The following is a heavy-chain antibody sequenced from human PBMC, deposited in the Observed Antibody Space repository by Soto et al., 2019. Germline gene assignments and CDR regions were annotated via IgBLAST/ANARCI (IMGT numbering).Heavy chain of an antibody. V-gene: IGHV3-48*02. Sequence: GGSLRLSCAASGFTFSSYSMNWVRQAPGKGLEWVSYISGYTGTIYYADSVTGRFTISRDNARNSLFLQLNSLRDEDTAVYYCARLNNWNGDVWGKGTTVTVSS. CDR2: ISGYTGTI. CDR3: ARLNNWNGDV. D-gene: IGHD1-20*01. J-gene: IGHJ6*04. CDR1: GFTFSSYS.